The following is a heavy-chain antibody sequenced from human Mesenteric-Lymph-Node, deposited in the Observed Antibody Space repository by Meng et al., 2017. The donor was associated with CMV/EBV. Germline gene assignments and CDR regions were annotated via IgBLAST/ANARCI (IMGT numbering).Heavy chain of an antibody. CDR1: GGSFSGYY. J-gene: IGHJ6*02. D-gene: IGHD2-15*01. V-gene: IGHV4-34*03. Sequence: SETLSLTCAVYGGSFSGYYWSWIRQPPGKGLEWIGEINHSGSTNYNPSLKSRVTISVDTSKNQFSLKLSSVTAADTAIYYCTKNAATGRGWVGMDVWGQGTTVTVSS. CDR2: INHSGST. CDR3: TKNAATGRGWVGMDV.